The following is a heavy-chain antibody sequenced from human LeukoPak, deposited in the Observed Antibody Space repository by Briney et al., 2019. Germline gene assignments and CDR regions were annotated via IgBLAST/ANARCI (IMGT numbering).Heavy chain of an antibody. D-gene: IGHD6-13*01. CDR1: GDSVSSNSVA. V-gene: IGHV6-1*01. CDR3: ARDLGSNTWSNWFDP. Sequence: SQTLSLTCAISGDSVSSNSVAWNWIRQSPSRGLEWLGRTYYGSKWYNDYGVSVKSRISITPDTSNNQFSLHLDSVTPEDTAVYYCARDLGSNTWSNWFDPWGQGTLVTVSS. CDR2: TYYGSKWYN. J-gene: IGHJ5*02.